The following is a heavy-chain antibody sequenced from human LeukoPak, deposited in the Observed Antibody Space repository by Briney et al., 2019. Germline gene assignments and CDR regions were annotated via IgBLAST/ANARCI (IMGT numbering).Heavy chain of an antibody. V-gene: IGHV4-59*01. D-gene: IGHD6-19*01. Sequence: SEKLSLTCTGYACSINSFYWGWNRPRQGLGLVWIGYIYYSGRTNYNPTLKSRVTISVDTSKNQFSLKLSSVAAADTAVYYCARELQYSSGWYAHFDFWGQGTPVTVSS. CDR3: ARELQYSSGWYAHFDF. CDR2: IYYSGRT. J-gene: IGHJ4*02. CDR1: ACSINSFY.